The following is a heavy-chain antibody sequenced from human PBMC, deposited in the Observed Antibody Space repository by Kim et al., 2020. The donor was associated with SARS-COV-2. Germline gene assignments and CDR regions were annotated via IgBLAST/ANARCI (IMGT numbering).Heavy chain of an antibody. D-gene: IGHD5-18*01. CDR3: AREGGYSYGRAYYYYGMDV. CDR2: IYHSGST. Sequence: SEILSLTCAVSGGSISSSNWWSWVRQPPGKGLEWIGEIYHSGSTNYNPSLKSRVTISVDKSKNQFSLKLSSVTAADTAVYYCAREGGYSYGRAYYYYGMDVWGQGTTVTVSS. V-gene: IGHV4-4*02. J-gene: IGHJ6*02. CDR1: GGSISSSNW.